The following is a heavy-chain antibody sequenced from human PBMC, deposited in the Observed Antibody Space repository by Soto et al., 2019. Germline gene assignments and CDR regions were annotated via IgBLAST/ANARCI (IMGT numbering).Heavy chain of an antibody. CDR2: VSPIYDAA. J-gene: IGHJ3*02. D-gene: IGHD2-15*01. V-gene: IGHV1-69*06. CDR1: GGTFSDSV. Sequence: QVQLVQSGAEVKKPGSSVKVSCEASGGTFSDSVISWLRQAPGQGLEWMGGVSPIYDAANYARKFRGRVTITADKSTNTAHMELISLRSEDTAMYYCGRYWSAGTFYGAFDIWGQGTMVIVSP. CDR3: GRYWSAGTFYGAFDI.